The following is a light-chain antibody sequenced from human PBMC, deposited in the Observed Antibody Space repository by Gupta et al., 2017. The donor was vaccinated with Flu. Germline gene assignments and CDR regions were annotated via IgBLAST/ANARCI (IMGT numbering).Light chain of an antibody. V-gene: IGKV1-5*03. CDR3: LQDDSYSPT. J-gene: IGKJ1*01. CDR1: QSISSW. CDR2: KAS. Sequence: PSTLSASVGDRVTITCRASQSISSWLAWFLQKPGKAPKPLIYKASNLEDGVPSRFSGRGSGTEFTLTISSLQPEDFGTYYCLQDDSYSPTFGQGTTVEVK.